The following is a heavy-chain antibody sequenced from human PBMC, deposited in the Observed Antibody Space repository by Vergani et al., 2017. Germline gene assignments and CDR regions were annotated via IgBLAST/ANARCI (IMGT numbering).Heavy chain of an antibody. D-gene: IGHD6-6*01. CDR1: GFTFSSYA. CDR2: ISGSGGST. V-gene: IGHV3-23*04. J-gene: IGHJ4*02. CDR3: AKDKSVAARPVYYFDY. Sequence: VQLVESGGGVVQPGRSLRLSCAASGFTFSSYAMSWVRQAPGKGLEWVSAISGSGGSTYYADSVKGRFTISRDNSKNTLYLQMNSLRAEDTDVYYCAKDKSVAARPVYYFDYWGQGTLVTVSS.